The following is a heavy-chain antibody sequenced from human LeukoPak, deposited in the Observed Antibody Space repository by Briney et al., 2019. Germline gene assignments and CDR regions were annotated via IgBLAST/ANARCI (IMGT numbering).Heavy chain of an antibody. J-gene: IGHJ4*02. CDR1: GFTFSSYW. CDR3: ARVGNGGDYAY. V-gene: IGHV3-7*01. CDR2: IKQDGSEK. D-gene: IGHD4-17*01. Sequence: GGSLRLSCAASGFTFSSYWMSWVRQAPGKGLEWVANIKQDGSEKYYADSVKGRFTISRDNAKNSLYLQMNSLRAEDTAVYYCARVGNGGDYAYWGQGTLVTVSS.